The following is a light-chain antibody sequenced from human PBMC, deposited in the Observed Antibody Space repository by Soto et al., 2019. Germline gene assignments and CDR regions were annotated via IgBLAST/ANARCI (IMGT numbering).Light chain of an antibody. Sequence: DIQMTQSPSTLSASIGDRVTITCRASQSISSWLAWYQQKPGKAPKLLIYKASSLESGVPSRFSGSGSGTEFTLTISSLQPDDFATYYCQQYNSYSPTWTLGQGTKVDIK. CDR1: QSISSW. CDR2: KAS. J-gene: IGKJ1*01. CDR3: QQYNSYSPTWT. V-gene: IGKV1-5*03.